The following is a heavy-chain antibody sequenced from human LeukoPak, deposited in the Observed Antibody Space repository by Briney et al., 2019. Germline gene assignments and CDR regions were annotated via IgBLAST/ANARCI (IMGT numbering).Heavy chain of an antibody. CDR3: ARGPESRYFDWLLYDGAFDI. J-gene: IGHJ3*02. CDR2: IYYSGST. CDR1: GGSISSYY. V-gene: IGHV4-59*12. D-gene: IGHD3-9*01. Sequence: SEALSLTCTVSGGSISSYYWSWIRQPPVKGLEWIGYIYYSGSTNYNPSLKSRVTISVDTSKNQFSLKLSSVTAADTAVYYCARGPESRYFDWLLYDGAFDIWGQGTMVTVSS.